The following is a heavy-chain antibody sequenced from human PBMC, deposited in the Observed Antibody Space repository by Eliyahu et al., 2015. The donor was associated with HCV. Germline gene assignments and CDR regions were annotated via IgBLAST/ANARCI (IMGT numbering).Heavy chain of an antibody. Sequence: QVQLVQSGAEVKKPGASVKVSCKASGYNFVSFGISWVRQAPGQGLEWMGWVSTYNGNTNYAQRLQGRVSMTTDTSTGTAYLELRSLRSDDTAVYYCARLPLAPGVNARFHDKWGQGSLVTVSS. J-gene: IGHJ4*02. CDR1: GYNFVSFG. CDR2: VSTYNGNT. D-gene: IGHD3-3*01. V-gene: IGHV1-18*01. CDR3: ARLPLAPGVNARFHDK.